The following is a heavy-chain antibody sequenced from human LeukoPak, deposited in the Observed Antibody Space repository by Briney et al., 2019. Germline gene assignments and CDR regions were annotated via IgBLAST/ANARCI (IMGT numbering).Heavy chain of an antibody. Sequence: GGSLRLSCAASGFTFSSYAMSWVRQAPGKGLEWVSATSGSGYSTYYADSVKGRFTISRDNFKNTLDLRMNSLRAEDTAVYYCAKDVIADSSGYPYYFDYWGQGTLVTVSS. J-gene: IGHJ4*02. CDR2: TSGSGYST. D-gene: IGHD3-22*01. V-gene: IGHV3-23*01. CDR3: AKDVIADSSGYPYYFDY. CDR1: GFTFSSYA.